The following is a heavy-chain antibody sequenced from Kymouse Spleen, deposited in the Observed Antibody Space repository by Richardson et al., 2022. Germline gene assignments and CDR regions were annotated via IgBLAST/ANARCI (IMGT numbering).Heavy chain of an antibody. CDR2: IRSKANSYAT. V-gene: IGHV3-73*02. CDR1: GFTFSGSA. CDR3: TSPNWGSVDY. D-gene: IGHD7-27*02. J-gene: IGHJ4*02. Sequence: EVQLVESGGGLVQPGGSLKLSCAASGFTFSGSAMHWVRQASGKGLEWVGRIRSKANSYATAYAASVKGRFTISRDDSKNTAYLQMNSLKTEDTAVYYCTSPNWGSVDYWGQGTLVTVSS.